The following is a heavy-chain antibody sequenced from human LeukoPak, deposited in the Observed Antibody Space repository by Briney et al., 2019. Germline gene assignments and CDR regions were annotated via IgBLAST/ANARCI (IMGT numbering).Heavy chain of an antibody. CDR1: GGSISRGGYS. CDR2: IYHSGST. CDR3: ASTDYYGMDV. V-gene: IGHV4-30-2*01. J-gene: IGHJ6*02. Sequence: PSETLSLTCAVSGGSISRGGYSWSWIRQPPGKGLEWIGYIYHSGSTYYNPSLKSRVTISVDRSKNQFSLKLSSVTAADTAVYYCASTDYYGMDVWGQGTTVTVSS.